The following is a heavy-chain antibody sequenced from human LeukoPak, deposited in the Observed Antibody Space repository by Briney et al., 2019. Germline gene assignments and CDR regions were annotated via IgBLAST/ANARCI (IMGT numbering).Heavy chain of an antibody. D-gene: IGHD6-6*01. CDR1: GFTFSSYA. CDR3: AKGSAAARPYYFDH. Sequence: PGGSLRLSCADSGFTFSSYAMSWVPQAQGKGLEWVSAITGSGGSTYYADSVKGRFTISRDNSKNTLYLQMNSLRAEDTAVYYCAKGSAAARPYYFDHWGQGTLVTVSS. CDR2: ITGSGGST. J-gene: IGHJ4*02. V-gene: IGHV3-23*01.